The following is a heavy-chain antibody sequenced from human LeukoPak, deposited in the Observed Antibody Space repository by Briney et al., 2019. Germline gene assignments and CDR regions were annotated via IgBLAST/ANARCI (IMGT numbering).Heavy chain of an antibody. Sequence: GSLRLSCAASGFTFSSYSMNWVRQAPGKGLEWVPSISSSSSYIYYADSVKGRFTISRDNAKNSLYLQMNSLRAEDTAVYYCAREPSGTAIDYWGQGTLVTVSS. J-gene: IGHJ4*02. D-gene: IGHD1-1*01. CDR1: GFTFSSYS. CDR2: ISSSSSYI. CDR3: AREPSGTAIDY. V-gene: IGHV3-21*01.